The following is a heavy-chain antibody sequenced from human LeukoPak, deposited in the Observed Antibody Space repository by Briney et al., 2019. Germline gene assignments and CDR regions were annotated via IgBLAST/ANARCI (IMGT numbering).Heavy chain of an antibody. J-gene: IGHJ5*02. CDR3: AKDRIASPPQGRFDP. CDR1: GLTFSNAW. CDR2: ISGSGDST. D-gene: IGHD6-6*01. V-gene: IGHV3-23*01. Sequence: PGGSLRLSCVVSGLTFSNAWMNWVRQAPGKGLEWVSAISGSGDSTYYADSVKGRFTISRDNSQNTLYLQMNSLGAEDTAIYYCAKDRIASPPQGRFDPWGQGTLVTVSS.